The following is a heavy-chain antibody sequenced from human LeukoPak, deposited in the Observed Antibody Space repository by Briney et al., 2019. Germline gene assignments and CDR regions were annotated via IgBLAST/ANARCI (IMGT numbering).Heavy chain of an antibody. Sequence: KPSETLSLTCTVSNGSISSYYWSWIRQPPGEGLEWIGYIYYSGSTNYNPSLKSRVTMSVDTSKNQFSLKLTSVTAADTAVYYCGRADGASLQRFDPWGQGTLVTVSS. D-gene: IGHD5-24*01. CDR2: IYYSGST. CDR1: NGSISSYY. J-gene: IGHJ5*02. CDR3: GRADGASLQRFDP. V-gene: IGHV4-59*01.